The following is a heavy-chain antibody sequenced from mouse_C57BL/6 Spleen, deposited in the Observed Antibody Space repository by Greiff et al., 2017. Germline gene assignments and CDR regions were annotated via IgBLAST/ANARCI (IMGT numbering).Heavy chain of an antibody. Sequence: VQLQQSGPELVKPGASVKISCKASGYTFTDYYMNWVKQSHGKSLEWIGDINPNNGGTSYNQKFKGKATLTVYKSSSTAYMELRSLTSEDSAVSYCAIGYGTPVDYWGQGTTLTVSS. CDR2: INPNNGGT. V-gene: IGHV1-26*01. D-gene: IGHD1-1*01. CDR1: GYTFTDYY. J-gene: IGHJ2*01. CDR3: AIGYGTPVDY.